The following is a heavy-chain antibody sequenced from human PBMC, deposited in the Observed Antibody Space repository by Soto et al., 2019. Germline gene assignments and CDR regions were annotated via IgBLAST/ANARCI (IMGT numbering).Heavy chain of an antibody. CDR2: IYWDDDK. D-gene: IGHD3-3*01. V-gene: IGHV2-5*02. CDR1: GFSLTTSGVG. J-gene: IGHJ4*02. CDR3: AHRVLRTVFGLVTTTAIYFDF. Sequence: QITLNESGPTPVKPRQTLTLTCTFSGFSLTTSGVGVGWIRQSPGKAPEWLALIYWDDDKRYSPSLKSRLTITKEPSKNQVVLTMADLDPADTATYYCAHRVLRTVFGLVTTTAIYFDFWGQGTPVAVSS.